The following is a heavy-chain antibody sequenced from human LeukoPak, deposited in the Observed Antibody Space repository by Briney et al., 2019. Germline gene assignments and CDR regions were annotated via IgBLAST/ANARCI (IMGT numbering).Heavy chain of an antibody. Sequence: GASVKVSCKASGYTFTSYGISWVRQAPGQGLEWMGWISAYNGNTNYAQKLQGRVTMTTDTSTSTAYMELRSLRSDDTAVYYCARDLPLIVEVPAATKRNWFDPWGQGTLVTVSS. CDR1: GYTFTSYG. V-gene: IGHV1-18*04. J-gene: IGHJ5*02. CDR2: ISAYNGNT. D-gene: IGHD2-2*01. CDR3: ARDLPLIVEVPAATKRNWFDP.